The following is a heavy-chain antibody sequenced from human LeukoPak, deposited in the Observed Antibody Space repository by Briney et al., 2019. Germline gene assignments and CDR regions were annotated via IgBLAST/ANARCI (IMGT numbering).Heavy chain of an antibody. CDR1: GDSTNNYY. CDR3: ARCPKGVYYNYMDV. Sequence: PSETLSLTCTVSGDSTNNYYWSWIRQPPGKGLEWIGYTSYSGVTDYSPSLKSRVTISVDRSKSQFSLTLASVTAADTAVYYCARCPKGVYYNYMDVWGNGTTVTVSS. V-gene: IGHV4-59*01. CDR2: TSYSGVT. J-gene: IGHJ6*03.